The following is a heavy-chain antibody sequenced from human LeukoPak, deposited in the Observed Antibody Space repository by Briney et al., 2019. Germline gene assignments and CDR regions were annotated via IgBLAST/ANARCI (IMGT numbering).Heavy chain of an antibody. CDR3: AREQATAYDY. D-gene: IGHD1/OR15-1a*01. CDR2: IYYNGTT. Sequence: PSETLSLTCTVSSGSISSCSYYWGWIRQPPGKGLEWIGSIYYNGTTFSDPSLKSRLNISVDTSNNQFSLKLSSVTAADTALYYCAREQATAYDYWGQGTLVTVSS. CDR1: SGSISSCSYY. J-gene: IGHJ4*02. V-gene: IGHV4-39*01.